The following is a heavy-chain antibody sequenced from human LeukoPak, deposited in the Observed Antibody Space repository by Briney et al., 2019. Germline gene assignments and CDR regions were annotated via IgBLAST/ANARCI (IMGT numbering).Heavy chain of an antibody. D-gene: IGHD3-22*01. CDR2: IIPILGIA. CDR1: GGTFSSYA. CDR3: ARDEDSSGYYYYYYGMDV. J-gene: IGHJ6*02. Sequence: ASVKVSCKASGGTFSSYAISWMRQAPGQGLEWMGRIIPILGIANYAQKFQGRVTITADKSTSTAYMELSSLRSEDTAVYYCARDEDSSGYYYYYYGMDVWGQGTTVTVSS. V-gene: IGHV1-69*04.